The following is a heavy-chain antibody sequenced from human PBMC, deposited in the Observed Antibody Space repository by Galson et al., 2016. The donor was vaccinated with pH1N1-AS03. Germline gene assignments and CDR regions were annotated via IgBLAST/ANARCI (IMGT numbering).Heavy chain of an antibody. CDR2: INTQTGRP. J-gene: IGHJ4*02. D-gene: IGHD6-19*01. CDR3: LRAASSRFDY. CDR1: GYTFNSWG. V-gene: IGHV7-4-1*02. Sequence: SVKVSCKASGYTFNSWGINWVRQAPGQGLEWMGWINTQTGRPTYAPGFIGRFVFSLDPSVSPAYVQINSLKADDTGVYYCLRAASSRFDYWGQGTLVTVS.